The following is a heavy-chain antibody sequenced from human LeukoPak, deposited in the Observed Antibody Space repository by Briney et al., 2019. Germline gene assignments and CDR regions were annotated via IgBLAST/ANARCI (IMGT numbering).Heavy chain of an antibody. D-gene: IGHD3-10*01. J-gene: IGHJ3*02. V-gene: IGHV1-69*13. CDR1: GYTFTGYY. CDR2: IIPIFGTA. CDR3: ARGKLRDYYGSGSYYDAFDI. Sequence: ASVKVSCKASGYTFTGYYMHWVRQAPGQGLEWMGGIIPIFGTANYAQKFQGRVTITADESTSTAYMELSSLRSEDTAVYYCARGKLRDYYGSGSYYDAFDIWGQGTMVTVSS.